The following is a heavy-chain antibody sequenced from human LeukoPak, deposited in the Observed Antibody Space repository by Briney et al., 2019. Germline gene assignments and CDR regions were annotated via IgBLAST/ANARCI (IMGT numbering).Heavy chain of an antibody. Sequence: ASVKVSCKASGYTFTSYDINWVRQATGQGLEWLGWMNPSSGNTGYAQKFQGRVTMTRDTSISTAYMELSSLRSEDTAVYYCARVAYYYDSAGLYLNYFYGMDVWGQGTSVTVSS. J-gene: IGHJ6*02. CDR3: ARVAYYYDSAGLYLNYFYGMDV. CDR2: MNPSSGNT. CDR1: GYTFTSYD. D-gene: IGHD3-22*01. V-gene: IGHV1-8*01.